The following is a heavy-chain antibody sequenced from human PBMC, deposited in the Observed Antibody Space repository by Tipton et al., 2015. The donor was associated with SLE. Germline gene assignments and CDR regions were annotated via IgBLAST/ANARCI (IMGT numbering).Heavy chain of an antibody. CDR2: INHSGST. Sequence: TLSLTCTVSGGSISSGGYYWSWIRQPPGKGLEWIGEINHSGSTNYNPSLKSRVTISVDTSKNQFSLKLSSVTAADTAVYYCARGRGITGTTDWFDPWGQGTLVTVSS. CDR1: GGSISSGGYY. V-gene: IGHV4-39*07. CDR3: ARGRGITGTTDWFDP. J-gene: IGHJ5*02. D-gene: IGHD1-20*01.